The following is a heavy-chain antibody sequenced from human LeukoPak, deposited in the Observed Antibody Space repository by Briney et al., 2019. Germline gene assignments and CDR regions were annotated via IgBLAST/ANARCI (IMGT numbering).Heavy chain of an antibody. CDR3: ARDRLTPMVRGSLDY. J-gene: IGHJ4*02. CDR1: GGSFSGYY. V-gene: IGHV4-34*01. CDR2: INHSGST. D-gene: IGHD3-10*01. Sequence: PSETLSLTCVVYGGSFSGYYWSWIRRPPGKGLEWIGEINHSGSTNYNPSLKSRVTISVDTSKNQFSLKLSSVTAADTAVYYCARDRLTPMVRGSLDYWGQGTLVTVSS.